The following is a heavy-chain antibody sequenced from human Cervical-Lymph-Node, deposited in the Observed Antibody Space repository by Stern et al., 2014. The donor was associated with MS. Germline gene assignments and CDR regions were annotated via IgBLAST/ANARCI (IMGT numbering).Heavy chain of an antibody. CDR3: ARDATKPTPGYFDL. V-gene: IGHV4-31*03. CDR1: GGSINSYY. D-gene: IGHD2-8*01. J-gene: IGHJ2*01. Sequence: VQLLESGPGLVKPSQTLSLTCTISGGSINSYYWRWIRQHPGKGLEWIGYIYYSGYPYYNPSLENRVVISVDASKNQFSLKLTSVTAADTAVYYCARDATKPTPGYFDLWGRGTLVTVSS. CDR2: IYYSGYP.